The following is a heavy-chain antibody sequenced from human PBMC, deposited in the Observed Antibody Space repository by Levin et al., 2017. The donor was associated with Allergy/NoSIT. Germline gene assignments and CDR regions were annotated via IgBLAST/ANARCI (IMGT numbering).Heavy chain of an antibody. V-gene: IGHV3-11*01. D-gene: IGHD2-15*01. J-gene: IGHJ4*02. CDR1: GFTFSDYY. Sequence: GGSLRLSCAASGFTFSDYYMSWIRQAPGKGLEWVSYISSSGSTIYYADSVKGRFTISRDNAKNSLYLQMNSLRAEDTAVYYCARDCSGGSCYSPGGRGGLWYFDYWGQGTLVTVSS. CDR3: ARDCSGGSCYSPGGRGGLWYFDY. CDR2: ISSSGSTI.